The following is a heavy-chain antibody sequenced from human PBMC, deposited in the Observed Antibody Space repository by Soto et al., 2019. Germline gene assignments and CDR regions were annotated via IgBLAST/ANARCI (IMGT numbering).Heavy chain of an antibody. D-gene: IGHD3-10*01. CDR3: ARVPSALKKWFGDAYLDV. Sequence: EVQLVESGGGLVQPGGSLRLSCAASGFTFSSYAMHWVRQAPGKGLEYVSAICSNGGSTYYANSVKGRFTISRDNSKNTLYLQMGSLRAEDMAVYYCARVPSALKKWFGDAYLDVWGKGTTVTVSS. J-gene: IGHJ6*03. V-gene: IGHV3-64*01. CDR1: GFTFSSYA. CDR2: ICSNGGST.